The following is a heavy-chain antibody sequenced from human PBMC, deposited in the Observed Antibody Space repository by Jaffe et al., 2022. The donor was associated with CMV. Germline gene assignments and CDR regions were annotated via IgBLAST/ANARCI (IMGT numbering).Heavy chain of an antibody. D-gene: IGHD5-18*01. V-gene: IGHV1-2*02. J-gene: IGHJ4*02. CDR2: IYPQTGVT. CDR1: GYNFNDYY. Sequence: QVQLVQSGAEVKNPGASVKVSCRASGYNFNDYYMYWLRQAPGQGLEWMGWIYPQTGVTNYAQKFKGRVTMTRDTSISTLYMELTSLRSDDTAVYYCARDGASVMVEFDYWGQGTLVTVSS. CDR3: ARDGASVMVEFDY.